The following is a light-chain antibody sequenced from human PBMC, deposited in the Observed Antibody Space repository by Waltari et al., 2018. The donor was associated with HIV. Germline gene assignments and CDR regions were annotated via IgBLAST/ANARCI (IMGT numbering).Light chain of an antibody. CDR3: NSYTTSSTLHVV. J-gene: IGLJ2*01. Sequence: QSALTQPASVSGSPGQSITISCTGTSRDVGGYNYVSWYPHHPGKAPKLMIYDVSNRPSGVSNLFSGSKSGNTASLTISGLQAEDEADYYCNSYTTSSTLHVVFGGGTKLTVL. CDR1: SRDVGGYNY. CDR2: DVS. V-gene: IGLV2-14*03.